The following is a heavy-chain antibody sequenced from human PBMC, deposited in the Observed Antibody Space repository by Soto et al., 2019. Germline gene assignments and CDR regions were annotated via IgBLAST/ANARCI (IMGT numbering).Heavy chain of an antibody. CDR1: GFTFSDYY. Sequence: GGSLRLSCAASGFTFSDYYMSWIRQAPGKGLEWVSYISSSGSTIYYADSVKGRFTISRDNAKNSLYLQMNSLRAEDTAVYYCAGDQRLELWFNWFDAWGKGTLVTVSS. J-gene: IGHJ5*02. D-gene: IGHD1-7*01. CDR2: ISSSGSTI. V-gene: IGHV3-11*01. CDR3: AGDQRLELWFNWFDA.